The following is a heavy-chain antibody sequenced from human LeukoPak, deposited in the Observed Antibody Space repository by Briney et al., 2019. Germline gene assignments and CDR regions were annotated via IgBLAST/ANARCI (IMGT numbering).Heavy chain of an antibody. J-gene: IGHJ4*02. D-gene: IGHD3-10*01. CDR3: ARGNKNYGSGFFRY. Sequence: GGSLRLSCAASGFTFSSYEMNWVRQAPGKGLEWVSYISSSGSTIYYADSVKGRFTISRDNAKNSLYLQMNSLRAEDTAVYYCARGNKNYGSGFFRYWGQGTLVTVSS. CDR2: ISSSGSTI. CDR1: GFTFSSYE. V-gene: IGHV3-48*03.